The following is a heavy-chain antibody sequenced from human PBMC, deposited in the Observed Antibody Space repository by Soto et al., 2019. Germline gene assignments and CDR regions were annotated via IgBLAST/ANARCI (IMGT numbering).Heavy chain of an antibody. D-gene: IGHD3-10*01. CDR1: GGSISSSSYY. Sequence: SETLSLTCTVSGGSISSSSYYWGWIRQPPGKGLEWIGSIYYSGSTYYNPSLKSRVTISVDTSKNQFSLKLSSVTAADTAVYYCARYVRMVRGVIISYYFDYWGQGTLVTVSS. J-gene: IGHJ4*02. CDR2: IYYSGST. V-gene: IGHV4-39*01. CDR3: ARYVRMVRGVIISYYFDY.